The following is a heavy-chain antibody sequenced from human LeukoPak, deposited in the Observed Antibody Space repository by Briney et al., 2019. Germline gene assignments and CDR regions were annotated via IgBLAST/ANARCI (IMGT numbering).Heavy chain of an antibody. V-gene: IGHV4-34*01. D-gene: IGHD3-3*01. Sequence: SETLSLTCAVYGGSFSAYYRSWIRQPPGKGLEWIGEISHSGSTNYNPSLKSRVSISVDTSKNQFSLKLSSVSAADTAVYYCARKASRITKYGMDVWGKGTTVTVPS. CDR2: ISHSGST. CDR1: GGSFSAYY. J-gene: IGHJ6*04. CDR3: ARKASRITKYGMDV.